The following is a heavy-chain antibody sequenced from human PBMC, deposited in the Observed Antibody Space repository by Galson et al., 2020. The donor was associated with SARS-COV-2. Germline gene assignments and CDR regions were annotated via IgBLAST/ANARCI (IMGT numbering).Heavy chain of an antibody. J-gene: IGHJ3*02. D-gene: IGHD2-15*01. CDR3: ARDDPWIRAYCSGGSCPSDAFDI. CDR2: ISSSSSYI. CDR1: GFTFSSYS. V-gene: IGHV3-21*01. Sequence: GESLKLSCAASGFTFSSYSMNWVRQAPGKGLEWVSSISSSSSYIYYADSVKGRFTISRDNAKNSLYLQMNSLRAEDTAVYYCARDDPWIRAYCSGGSCPSDAFDIGGQVTMVTVSS.